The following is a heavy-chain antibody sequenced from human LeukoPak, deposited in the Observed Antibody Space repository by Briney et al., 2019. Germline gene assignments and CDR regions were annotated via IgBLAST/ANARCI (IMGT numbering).Heavy chain of an antibody. J-gene: IGHJ4*02. CDR3: ATIWFGELLDY. CDR2: IYYSGST. D-gene: IGHD3-10*01. CDR1: GGSISSSSYY. V-gene: IGHV4-39*01. Sequence: PSETLSLTCTVSGGSISSSSYYWGWIRQPPGKGLEWIGSIYYSGSTYYNPSLKSRVTISVDTSKNQFSLKLSSVTAADTAVYYCATIWFGELLDYWGQGTLVTVSS.